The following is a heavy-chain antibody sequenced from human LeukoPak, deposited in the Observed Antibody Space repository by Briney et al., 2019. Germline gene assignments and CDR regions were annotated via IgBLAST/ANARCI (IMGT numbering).Heavy chain of an antibody. CDR1: GLIFSNYP. CDR2: IQGNGGRI. V-gene: IGHV3-23*01. Sequence: AGGSLRLSCAASGLIFSNYPMSWGRQAPGKGLEWVSIIQGNGGRIYYADSGKDRFTMSRDSSKNTLYVGFNRLRAEDTAISYCANRALSTAWYPGTFDYWGQGLLVTVSS. J-gene: IGHJ4*02. CDR3: ANRALSTAWYPGTFDY. D-gene: IGHD2/OR15-2a*01.